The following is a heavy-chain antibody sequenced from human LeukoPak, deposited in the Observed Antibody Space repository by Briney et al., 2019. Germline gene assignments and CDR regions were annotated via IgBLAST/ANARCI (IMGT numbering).Heavy chain of an antibody. CDR3: ARRYYYYYGMDV. CDR2: ISSSSSTI. Sequence: GGSLRLSCAASGFTFSSYSMNWVRQAPGKGLEWVSYISSSSSTIYYADSVKGRFTISRDNSKNTLYLQMNSLRAEDTAVYYCARRYYYYYGMDVWGQGTTVTVSS. V-gene: IGHV3-48*01. CDR1: GFTFSSYS. J-gene: IGHJ6*02.